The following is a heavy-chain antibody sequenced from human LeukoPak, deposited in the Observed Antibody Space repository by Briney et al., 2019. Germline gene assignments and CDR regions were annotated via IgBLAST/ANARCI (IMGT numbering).Heavy chain of an antibody. CDR3: TYDHFDS. J-gene: IGHJ4*02. CDR1: GFTFSSYA. D-gene: IGHD2-21*01. Sequence: GGSLRLSCAASGFTFSSYAMHWVRQDPGKGLEWVAVISYDGSNKYYADSVKGRFTISRDNAKNALYLQMNSLRADDTAMYYCTYDHFDSWGQGTLVTDPS. V-gene: IGHV3-30-3*01. CDR2: ISYDGSNK.